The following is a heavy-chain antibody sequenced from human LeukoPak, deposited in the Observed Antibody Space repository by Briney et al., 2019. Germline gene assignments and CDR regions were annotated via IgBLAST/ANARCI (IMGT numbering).Heavy chain of an antibody. D-gene: IGHD3-22*01. CDR3: AVEGPITMIVVGSLDY. J-gene: IGHJ4*02. V-gene: IGHV1-69*13. CDR1: GGTFSSYA. Sequence: SVKVSCKASGGTFSSYAISWVRQAPGQGPEWMGGIIPIFGTANYAQRFQGRVTITADESTSTAYMELSSLRSEDTAVYYCAVEGPITMIVVGSLDYWGQGTLVTVSS. CDR2: IIPIFGTA.